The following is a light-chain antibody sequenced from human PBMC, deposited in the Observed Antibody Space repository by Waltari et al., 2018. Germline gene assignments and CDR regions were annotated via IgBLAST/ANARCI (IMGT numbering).Light chain of an antibody. CDR2: GVS. V-gene: IGLV2-14*03. CDR3: CSYRTGDIDV. CDR1: SSDVGGYNF. Sequence: QSVPTQPPSVSASPGQSVTIPCTGTSSDVGGYNFISWFQHQPGKAPKVLIYGVSLRPSGVSDRFSGSKSGNTATLTISGLQPEDEADYYCCSYRTGDIDVFGSGTRLTVL. J-gene: IGLJ6*01.